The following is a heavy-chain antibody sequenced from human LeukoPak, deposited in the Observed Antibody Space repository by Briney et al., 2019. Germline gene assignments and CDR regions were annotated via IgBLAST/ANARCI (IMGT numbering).Heavy chain of an antibody. Sequence: PGGSLRLSCAASGFTFSSYGMSWVRQAPGKGLEWVSAISGSGGTIYYADSVKGRFTISRDNAKNSLYLQMNSLRAEDTAVYYCASHTVTEGYDWFDPWGQGTLVTVSS. D-gene: IGHD4-17*01. CDR1: GFTFSSYG. V-gene: IGHV3-23*01. J-gene: IGHJ5*02. CDR2: ISGSGGTI. CDR3: ASHTVTEGYDWFDP.